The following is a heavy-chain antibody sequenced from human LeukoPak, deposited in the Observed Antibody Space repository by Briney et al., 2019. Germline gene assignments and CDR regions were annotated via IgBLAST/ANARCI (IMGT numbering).Heavy chain of an antibody. CDR2: IYYSGSS. Sequence: SETLSLTCTVSGDSISSSNSYWGWIRQPPGKGLECLGSIYYSGSSYYRPSLRSRVTVSIDTSKNQYSLKLSSVTAADTAIYYRARQRAGFGVVSHWGQGTLVTVSS. D-gene: IGHD3-3*01. V-gene: IGHV4-39*01. CDR3: ARQRAGFGVVSH. CDR1: GDSISSSNSY. J-gene: IGHJ4*02.